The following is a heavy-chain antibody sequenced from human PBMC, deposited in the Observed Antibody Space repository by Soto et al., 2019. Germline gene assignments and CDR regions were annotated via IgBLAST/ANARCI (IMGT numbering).Heavy chain of an antibody. V-gene: IGHV3-30*18. CDR3: AKEQLERGLYYYDSIGYPPDD. CDR2: ISSDAKVK. J-gene: IGHJ4*02. D-gene: IGHD3-22*01. CDR1: GFTLSTYG. Sequence: PGGSLRLSCSASGFTLSTYGLHWVRQAPGKGLEWVAVISSDAKVKYYADSGKGRFTISRDKSKNTLYLQMNSLRSEDTAVYYCAKEQLERGLYYYDSIGYPPDDWGQGTLVTVAS.